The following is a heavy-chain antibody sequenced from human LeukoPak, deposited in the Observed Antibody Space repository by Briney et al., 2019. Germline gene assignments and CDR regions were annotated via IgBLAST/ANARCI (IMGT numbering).Heavy chain of an antibody. CDR2: IKQDGSEK. Sequence: PGGSLRLSCAASGFTFSSYWMSWVRQAPGKGLEWVANIKQDGSEKYYVDSVKGRFTISKDNAKNSLYLQMNSLRAEDTAVYYCARALSRSFSMIRGLIQHREFDSWGRGTLVTVSS. D-gene: IGHD3-10*01. CDR3: ARALSRSFSMIRGLIQHREFDS. J-gene: IGHJ4*02. V-gene: IGHV3-7*04. CDR1: GFTFSSYW.